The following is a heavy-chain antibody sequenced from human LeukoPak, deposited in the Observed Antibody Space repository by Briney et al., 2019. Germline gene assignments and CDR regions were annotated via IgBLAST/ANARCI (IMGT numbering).Heavy chain of an antibody. CDR2: ISGSGGST. CDR3: AKLGVAVAGTPFDY. Sequence: PGGSLRLSCAASGFTFSSYWMSWVRQAPGKGLEWDSAISGSGGSTYYADSVKGRFTISRDNSKNTLYLQMNSLRAEDTAVYYCAKLGVAVAGTPFDYWGQGTLVTVSS. V-gene: IGHV3-23*01. CDR1: GFTFSSYW. J-gene: IGHJ4*02. D-gene: IGHD6-19*01.